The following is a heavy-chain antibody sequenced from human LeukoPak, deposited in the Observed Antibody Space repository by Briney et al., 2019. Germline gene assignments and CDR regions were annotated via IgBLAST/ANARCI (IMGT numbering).Heavy chain of an antibody. CDR3: ARDRPGGSSLDY. CDR2: IKQDGSEK. Sequence: GSLRLSCAASRFTFSNSWMTWVRQAPGKGLEWVANIKQDGSEKNYEESVKGRFTISRDNAKNSLYLQVNSLRAEDTAVYYCARDRPGGSSLDYWGQGTLVTVSS. D-gene: IGHD6-13*01. V-gene: IGHV3-7*03. J-gene: IGHJ4*02. CDR1: RFTFSNSW.